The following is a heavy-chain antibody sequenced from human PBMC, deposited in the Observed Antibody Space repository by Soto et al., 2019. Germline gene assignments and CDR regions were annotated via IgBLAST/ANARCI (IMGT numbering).Heavy chain of an antibody. CDR1: GGSFSGYY. J-gene: IGHJ4*02. CDR2: INHSGST. Sequence: SETLSLTCAVYGGSFSGYYWSWIRQPPGKGLEWIGEINHSGSTNYNPSLKSRVTISVDTSKNQFSLKLSSVTAADTAVYYCARGRRTGTAVRGYFDYWGQGTLVTVSS. D-gene: IGHD1-1*01. CDR3: ARGRRTGTAVRGYFDY. V-gene: IGHV4-34*01.